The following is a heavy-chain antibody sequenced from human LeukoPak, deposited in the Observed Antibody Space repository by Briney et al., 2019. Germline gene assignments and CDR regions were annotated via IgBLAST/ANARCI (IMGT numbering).Heavy chain of an antibody. CDR2: ISSSGSTI. V-gene: IGHV3-48*04. CDR3: ARELERWLQFTGYDY. Sequence: GGSLRLSCAASGFTFRIFGMTWVRQAPGKGLEWVSYISSSGSTIYYADSVKGRFTISRDNAKNSLYLQMTSLRAEDTAVYYCARELERWLQFTGYDYWGQGTLVTVSS. D-gene: IGHD5-24*01. J-gene: IGHJ4*02. CDR1: GFTFRIFG.